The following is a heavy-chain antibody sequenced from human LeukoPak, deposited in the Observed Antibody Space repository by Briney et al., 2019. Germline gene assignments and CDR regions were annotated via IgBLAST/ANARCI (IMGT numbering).Heavy chain of an antibody. CDR1: GYTFTSYG. J-gene: IGHJ4*02. D-gene: IGHD2-15*01. CDR3: ARDSLGSGGSPLDY. Sequence: SVKVSCKASGYTFTSYGISWVRQAPGQGLEWMGGIIPIFGTANYAQKFQGRVTITADESTSTAYMELSSLRSEDTAVYYCARDSLGSGGSPLDYWGQGTLVTVSS. V-gene: IGHV1-69*13. CDR2: IIPIFGTA.